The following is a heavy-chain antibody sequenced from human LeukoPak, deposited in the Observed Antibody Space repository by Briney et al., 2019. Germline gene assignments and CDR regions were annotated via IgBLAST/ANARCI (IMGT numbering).Heavy chain of an antibody. V-gene: IGHV3-21*01. CDR3: ASGGIVVD. Sequence: GGSLRLSCAASGFTFSSYAMHWVRQAPGKGLEWVSSISSSSSYIYYADSVKGRFTISRDNAKNSLYLQMNSLRAEDTAVYYCASGGIVVDWGQGTLVTVSS. CDR1: GFTFSSYA. J-gene: IGHJ4*02. D-gene: IGHD3-22*01. CDR2: ISSSSSYI.